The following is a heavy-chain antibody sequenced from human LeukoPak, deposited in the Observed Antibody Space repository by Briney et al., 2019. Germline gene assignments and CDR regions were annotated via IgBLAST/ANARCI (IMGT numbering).Heavy chain of an antibody. CDR2: ISSSSSTI. J-gene: IGHJ3*02. Sequence: GGSLRLSCAASGFTFSSYSMNWVRQAPGKGLEWVSYISSSSSTIYYADSVKGRFTISRDNAKNSLYLQMNSLRAEDAALYYCAKDSGATVVKGGAFDIWGQGTMVTVSS. D-gene: IGHD4-23*01. CDR1: GFTFSSYS. CDR3: AKDSGATVVKGGAFDI. V-gene: IGHV3-48*04.